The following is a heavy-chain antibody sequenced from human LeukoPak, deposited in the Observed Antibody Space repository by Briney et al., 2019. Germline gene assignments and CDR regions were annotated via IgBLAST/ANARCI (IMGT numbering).Heavy chain of an antibody. CDR3: AKETGDDYYFDY. J-gene: IGHJ4*02. V-gene: IGHV3-23*01. CDR2: FSGSGGST. CDR1: GFTFSSYA. Sequence: GGSLRLSCAASGFTFSSYAMSWVRQAPGKGLECISGFSGSGGSTYYADSVKGRFTISRDNAKNSLYLQMNSLRAEDTALYYCAKETGDDYYFDYWGQGTLVTVSS. D-gene: IGHD5-24*01.